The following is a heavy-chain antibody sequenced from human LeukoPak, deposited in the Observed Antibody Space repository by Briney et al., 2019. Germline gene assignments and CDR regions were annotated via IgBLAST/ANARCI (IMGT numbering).Heavy chain of an antibody. CDR2: ITGSGSTI. CDR1: GFTFSSYE. V-gene: IGHV3-48*03. Sequence: PGGSLRLSCAASGFTFSSYEMNWVRQAPGKGLEWVSYITGSGSTIYYADSVKGRFTISRDNAKNSLYLQMNSLRAEDTAVYYCARGDLYGMDVWGQGTTVTVSS. CDR3: ARGDLYGMDV. J-gene: IGHJ6*02.